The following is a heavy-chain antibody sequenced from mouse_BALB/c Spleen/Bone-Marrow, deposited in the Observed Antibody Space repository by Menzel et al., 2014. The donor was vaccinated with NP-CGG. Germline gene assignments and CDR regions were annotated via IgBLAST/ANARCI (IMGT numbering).Heavy chain of an antibody. J-gene: IGHJ2*01. CDR3: ARQYGNYFDY. CDR1: GYAFGSYW. V-gene: IGHV1-80*01. CDR2: IYPGDGDT. Sequence: VKLVESGAELVRPGSSVKISCKASGYAFGSYWMNWVKQRPGQGLEWIGQIYPGDGDTNHNGKFKGKATLTADKSSSTAYMQLSSLTSEDSAVYFCARQYGNYFDYWGRGTTLTVSS. D-gene: IGHD2-10*02.